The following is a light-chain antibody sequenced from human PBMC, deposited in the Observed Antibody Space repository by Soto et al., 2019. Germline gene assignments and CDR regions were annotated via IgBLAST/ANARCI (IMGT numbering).Light chain of an antibody. V-gene: IGKV3-15*01. CDR1: QSLTNN. CDR2: FAS. Sequence: EIVMTQSPAALSVSPGEKATLSCRASQSLTNNLAWYQQKPGQGPRLLIYFASTRATGVPARFSGSGSGTEFSITISSLQSEDFASYYCQQYSAWPLTVGGGTKVETK. J-gene: IGKJ4*02. CDR3: QQYSAWPLT.